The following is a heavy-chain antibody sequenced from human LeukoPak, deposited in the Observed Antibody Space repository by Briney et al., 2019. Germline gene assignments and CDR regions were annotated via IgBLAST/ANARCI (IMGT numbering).Heavy chain of an antibody. CDR1: GYTLTELS. CDR3: ATLLLWFGESPA. V-gene: IGHV1-24*01. D-gene: IGHD3-10*01. Sequence: ASVKVSCKVSGYTLTELSMHWVRQAPGKGLEWMGGFDPEGGETIYAQKFQGRVTMTEDTSTDTAYMELSSLRSEDTAVYYCATLLLWFGESPAWGQGTLVTVSS. CDR2: FDPEGGET. J-gene: IGHJ4*02.